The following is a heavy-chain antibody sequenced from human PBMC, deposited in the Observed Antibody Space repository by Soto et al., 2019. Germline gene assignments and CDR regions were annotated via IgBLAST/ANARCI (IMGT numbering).Heavy chain of an antibody. CDR1: GFTFSSYW. J-gene: IGHJ6*02. V-gene: IGHV3-74*01. D-gene: IGHD3-3*01. Sequence: GGSLRLSCAASGFTFSSYWMHWVRQAPGKGLVWVSRINSDGSSTSYADSVKGRFTISRDNAKNTLYLQMNSLRAEDTAVYYCAREFGDYDFWSGSYYYGMDVWGQGTTVTVSS. CDR2: INSDGSST. CDR3: AREFGDYDFWSGSYYYGMDV.